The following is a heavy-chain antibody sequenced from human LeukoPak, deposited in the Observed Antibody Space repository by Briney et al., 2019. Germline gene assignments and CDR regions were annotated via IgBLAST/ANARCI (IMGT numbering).Heavy chain of an antibody. CDR1: GGSVSRGSYY. Sequence: PSETLSLTCTVSGGSVSRGSYYWSWIRQPPGKGLEWIGYIYYSGSTNYNPSLKSRVTISVDTSKNQFSLKLSFVTAADTAVYYCARDPRSSGYCSGGSCSDWFDPWGQGTLVTVSS. D-gene: IGHD2-15*01. V-gene: IGHV4-61*01. CDR2: IYYSGST. CDR3: ARDPRSSGYCSGGSCSDWFDP. J-gene: IGHJ5*02.